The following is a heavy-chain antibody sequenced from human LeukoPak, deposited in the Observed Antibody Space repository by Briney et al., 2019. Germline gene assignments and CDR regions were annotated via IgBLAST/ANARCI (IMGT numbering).Heavy chain of an antibody. D-gene: IGHD3-3*01. Sequence: SETLSLTCTVSGGSISSGGYYWSWIRQHPGKGLEWIGYIYYSGSTYYNPSLKGRVTISVDTSKNQFSLKLSSVTAADTAVYYCARAVDFWSGPLYYYYGMGVWGQGTTVTVSS. V-gene: IGHV4-31*03. J-gene: IGHJ6*02. CDR1: GGSISSGGYY. CDR2: IYYSGST. CDR3: ARAVDFWSGPLYYYYGMGV.